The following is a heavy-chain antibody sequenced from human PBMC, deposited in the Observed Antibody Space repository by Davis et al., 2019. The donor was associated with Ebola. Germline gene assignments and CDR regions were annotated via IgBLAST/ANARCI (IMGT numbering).Heavy chain of an antibody. D-gene: IGHD6-19*01. J-gene: IGHJ4*02. V-gene: IGHV3-21*01. CDR2: ISSSSSYI. Sequence: GESLKISCAASGFTFGSYSMNWVRHAPGKGLEWVSSISSSSSYIYYADSVKGRFTISRDNAKNSLYLQMNSLRAEDTAVYYCVRLAVAGTTPDYWGQGTLVTVSS. CDR1: GFTFGSYS. CDR3: VRLAVAGTTPDY.